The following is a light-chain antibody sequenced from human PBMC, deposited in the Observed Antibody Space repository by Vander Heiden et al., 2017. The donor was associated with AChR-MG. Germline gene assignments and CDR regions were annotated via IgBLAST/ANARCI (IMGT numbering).Light chain of an antibody. CDR1: QSVSSTY. V-gene: IGKV3-20*01. Sequence: EIVLTKSPGTLSSSPGERTTLSCKTSQSVSSTYLAWYQQRPGQAPRLLIYGASNRATGIPDRFRGSGSGTDFNLTISRLEPEDFALYYCHQYDRTPWTFGQGTKVEIK. CDR3: HQYDRTPWT. CDR2: GAS. J-gene: IGKJ1*01.